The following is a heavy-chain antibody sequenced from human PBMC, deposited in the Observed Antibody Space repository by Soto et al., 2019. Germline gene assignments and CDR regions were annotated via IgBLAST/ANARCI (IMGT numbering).Heavy chain of an antibody. CDR3: TRGDY. CDR2: ISYSGST. Sequence: QVQLQESGPGLVKPSQTLSLTCTVSGDSMTTVGYYWTWIRQHPGQGLEWIGFISYSGSTYYSSSLKGRVAISADTSKNPFSLKLNSVTASDTAVYYCTRGDYWGQGALVTVSS. V-gene: IGHV4-31*03. J-gene: IGHJ4*02. CDR1: GDSMTTVGYY.